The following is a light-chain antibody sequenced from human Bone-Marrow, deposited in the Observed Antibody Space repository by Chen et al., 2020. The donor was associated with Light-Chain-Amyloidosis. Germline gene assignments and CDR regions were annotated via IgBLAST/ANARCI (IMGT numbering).Light chain of an antibody. Sequence: EVVMTQSQATLSVSPGERATLSCRASQSVGGDVAWYQQKPGQAPRLLIYGASTRATGIPVRFSGSGSRTEFTLTIRSLQSEDFAVYYCQQYNNWPLTFGGGTKVEIK. CDR2: GAS. V-gene: IGKV3-15*01. CDR1: QSVGGD. CDR3: QQYNNWPLT. J-gene: IGKJ4*01.